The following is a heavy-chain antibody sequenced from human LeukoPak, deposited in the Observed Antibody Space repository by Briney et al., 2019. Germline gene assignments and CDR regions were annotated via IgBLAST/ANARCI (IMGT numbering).Heavy chain of an antibody. D-gene: IGHD3-10*01. Sequence: GGSLRLSCAASGFTFSTYSMTWVRQAPGKGLEWVSSISSTAYYIYYADSVKGRFTISRDNAKNSLYLQVNSLRAEDTAVYFCASVRWVRKVMGEAMDVWGQGTTVSVSS. V-gene: IGHV3-21*01. CDR2: ISSTAYYI. CDR3: ASVRWVRKVMGEAMDV. J-gene: IGHJ6*02. CDR1: GFTFSTYS.